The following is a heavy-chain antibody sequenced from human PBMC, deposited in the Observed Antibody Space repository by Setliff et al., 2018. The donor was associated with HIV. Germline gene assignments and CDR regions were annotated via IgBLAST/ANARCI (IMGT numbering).Heavy chain of an antibody. J-gene: IGHJ5*02. CDR3: AREGHVATPGSSEFDP. D-gene: IGHD2-15*01. V-gene: IGHV1-46*01. CDR1: GYSFSRYY. CDR2: INPRGGKA. Sequence: ASVKVSCKTSGYSFSRYYMHWVRQAPGQGLEWMGIINPRGGKANYAQSFQGRLTVTTDTSTSTVYMELRLLTSDDTAICYCAREGHVATPGSSEFDPWGQGTLVTVSS.